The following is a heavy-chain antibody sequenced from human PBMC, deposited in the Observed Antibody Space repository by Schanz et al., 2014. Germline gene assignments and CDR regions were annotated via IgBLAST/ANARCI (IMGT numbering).Heavy chain of an antibody. V-gene: IGHV3-23*01. CDR1: GFTFSSYA. Sequence: EVQLLESGGGLVQPGGSLRLSCAASGFTFSSYAMSWVRQAPGKGLEWVSSFNDGGVNKYYADSVKGRFTISSDNSKSTLYLQMSSLRADDTAVYYCAKAADWSVTRFDPWGQGTLVTVSS. CDR2: FNDGGVNK. J-gene: IGHJ5*02. D-gene: IGHD3-9*01. CDR3: AKAADWSVTRFDP.